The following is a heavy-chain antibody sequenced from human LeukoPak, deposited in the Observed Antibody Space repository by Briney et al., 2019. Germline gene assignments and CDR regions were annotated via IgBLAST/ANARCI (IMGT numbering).Heavy chain of an antibody. CDR1: GYTFTGYY. CDR3: ARSRNFWSVEVDY. J-gene: IGHJ4*02. Sequence: ASVKVSCKASGYTFTGYYMHWVRQAPGQGLERMGWINPNSGGTNYAQKFQGRVTMTRDTSISTAYMELSRLRSDDTAVYYCARSRNFWSVEVDYWGQGTLVTVSS. D-gene: IGHD3-3*01. CDR2: INPNSGGT. V-gene: IGHV1-2*02.